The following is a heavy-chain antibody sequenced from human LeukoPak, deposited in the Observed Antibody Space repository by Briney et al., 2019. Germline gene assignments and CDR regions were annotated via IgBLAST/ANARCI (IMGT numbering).Heavy chain of an antibody. Sequence: GGSLILSCAVSGVTFSSYAMHWVRQAPGKGLEWVALIWHDGGNKYYAGSVKGRFTISRDNSRNTLYLQMNSLRIEDTAVYYCAKDRGSGSDRSNWFDPWGQGTLVTVSS. CDR1: GVTFSSYA. CDR3: AKDRGSGSDRSNWFDP. J-gene: IGHJ5*02. CDR2: IWHDGGNK. V-gene: IGHV3-30*02.